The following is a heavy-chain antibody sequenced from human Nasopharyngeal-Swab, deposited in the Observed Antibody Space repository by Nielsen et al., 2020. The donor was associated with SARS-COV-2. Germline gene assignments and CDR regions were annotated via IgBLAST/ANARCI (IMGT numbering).Heavy chain of an antibody. D-gene: IGHD2-15*01. CDR1: GGSISSYY. Sequence: SETLSLTCTVSGGSISSYYWSWIRQPPGKGLEWIGYIYYSGSTNYNPSLKSRDTISVDTSKNQFSLKLSSVTAADTAVYYCASLLRSYCSGGSCYPNGMDVWDQGTTVTVSS. V-gene: IGHV4-59*01. CDR2: IYYSGST. J-gene: IGHJ6*02. CDR3: ASLLRSYCSGGSCYPNGMDV.